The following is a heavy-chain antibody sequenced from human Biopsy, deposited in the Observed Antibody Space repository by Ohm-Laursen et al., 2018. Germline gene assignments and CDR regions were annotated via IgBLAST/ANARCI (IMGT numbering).Heavy chain of an antibody. D-gene: IGHD6-19*01. V-gene: IGHV1-8*01. J-gene: IGHJ4*02. CDR2: MNPNSGNT. CDR1: GYTFTSFD. CDR3: ARNTGWYGDLYYFDY. Sequence: ASVKVSCKASGYTFTSFDINWVRQATGQGLEWMGWMNPNSGNTGYAQKFQGRVTMTRDTSKSTVYMELSSLRSADTAVYFCARNTGWYGDLYYFDYWGQGPRSPSLQ.